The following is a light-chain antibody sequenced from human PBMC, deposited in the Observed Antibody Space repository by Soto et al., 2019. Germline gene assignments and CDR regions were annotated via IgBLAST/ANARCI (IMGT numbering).Light chain of an antibody. CDR3: QQYLTSPLT. CDR1: ETISSSS. Sequence: EIVLTQSPGTLSLSPGDRATLSCRASETISSSSLAWYQQKPGQAPGLLIYGAFSRTTGIPERFRDGESGTDYTLTISRLEPEDFAVYYCQQYLTSPLTFGGGTRVEMK. CDR2: GAF. J-gene: IGKJ4*01. V-gene: IGKV3-20*01.